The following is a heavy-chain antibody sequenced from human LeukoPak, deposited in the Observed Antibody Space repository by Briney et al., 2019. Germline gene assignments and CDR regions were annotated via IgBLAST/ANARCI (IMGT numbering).Heavy chain of an antibody. CDR3: AKWGDYDILTGYYDPDY. V-gene: IGHV3-23*01. CDR2: VSGRDDST. J-gene: IGHJ4*02. Sequence: GASMRLSCPASGFTFTNYAMYCVRPPAGRGLEWVSAVSGRDDSTYYADSVKGRVTISRDTSKNTLYLQMNSLRAEDTAVYYCAKWGDYDILTGYYDPDYWGQGALVTVSS. CDR1: GFTFTNYA. D-gene: IGHD3-9*01.